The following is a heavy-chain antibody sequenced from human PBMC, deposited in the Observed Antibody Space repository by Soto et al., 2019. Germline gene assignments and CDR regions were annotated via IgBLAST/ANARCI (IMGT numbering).Heavy chain of an antibody. Sequence: EVDLVESGGGLVQSGGSLRLSCAASGFTFRNYDMKWVRQAPGKGLEWVSGIGIGSRTKYYADSVKGRFTISRNKAKKSMYQQTNRLIAENTALYYCGREQLSYNDMSGRPLNALDTWGQETMVTVSS. CDR3: GREQLSYNDMSGRPLNALDT. V-gene: IGHV3-48*01. J-gene: IGHJ3*02. CDR1: GFTFRNYD. D-gene: IGHD3-22*01. CDR2: IGIGSRTK.